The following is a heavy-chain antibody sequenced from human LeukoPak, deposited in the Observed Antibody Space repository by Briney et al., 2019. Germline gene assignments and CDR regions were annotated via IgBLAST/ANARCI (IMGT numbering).Heavy chain of an antibody. CDR2: ISYDGSNK. CDR3: ARGPERSYQTWFDP. V-gene: IGHV3-30-3*01. CDR1: GFTFSSYA. J-gene: IGHJ5*02. D-gene: IGHD1-26*01. Sequence: PGRSLRLSCAASGFTFSSYAMHWVRQAPGKGLEWVAVISYDGSNKYYADSVKGRFTISRDNSKNTLYLQMNSLRAEDTAVYYCARGPERSYQTWFDPWGQGTLVTVSS.